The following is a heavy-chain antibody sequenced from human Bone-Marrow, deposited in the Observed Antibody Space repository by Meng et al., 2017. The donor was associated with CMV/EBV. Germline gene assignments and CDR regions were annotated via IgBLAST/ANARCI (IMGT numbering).Heavy chain of an antibody. CDR3: ARASFTTYDFWSGYFSPYYYYYGMDV. V-gene: IGHV3-74*01. Sequence: GESLKIPRAASGFTFSSYWMHWVRQAPGKGLVWVSRINSDGSSTSYADSVKGRFTISRDNAKNTLYLQMNSLRAEDTAVYYCARASFTTYDFWSGYFSPYYYYYGMDVWGQGTTVTVSS. J-gene: IGHJ6*02. CDR2: INSDGSST. CDR1: GFTFSSYW. D-gene: IGHD3-3*01.